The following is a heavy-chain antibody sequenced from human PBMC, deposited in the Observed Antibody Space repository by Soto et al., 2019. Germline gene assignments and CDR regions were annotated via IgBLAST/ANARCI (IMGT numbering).Heavy chain of an antibody. Sequence: PGGSLRLSCAASGFTFSDYYISWIRQAPGKGLEWVSYISSSSSYTNYADSVKGRFTISRDNAKNSLYLQMNSLRAEDTAVYYCAREPYSGYDWSSGMDVWGQGTTVTVSS. CDR3: AREPYSGYDWSSGMDV. CDR2: ISSSSSYT. J-gene: IGHJ6*02. D-gene: IGHD5-12*01. CDR1: GFTFSDYY. V-gene: IGHV3-11*06.